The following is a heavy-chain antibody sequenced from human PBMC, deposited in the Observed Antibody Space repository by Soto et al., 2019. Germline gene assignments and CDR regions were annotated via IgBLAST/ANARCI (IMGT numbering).Heavy chain of an antibody. J-gene: IGHJ4*02. CDR1: GDTFNFYS. D-gene: IGHD3-10*01. CDR3: ATSYGSGYRAFDF. CDR2: VNPILSMS. Sequence: QVQLVQSGAEVKRPGSSVKVSCKASGDTFNFYSINWVRQAPGLGLEWMGRVNPILSMSNYAQRFQGRVKMTADKSTSTASMELSGLRSEDTAIYYCATSYGSGYRAFDFWGQGALVTVSS. V-gene: IGHV1-69*04.